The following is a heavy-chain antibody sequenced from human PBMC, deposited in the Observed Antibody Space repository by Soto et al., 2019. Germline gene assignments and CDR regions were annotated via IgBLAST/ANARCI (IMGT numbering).Heavy chain of an antibody. CDR2: ISGSGGST. CDR1: GFTFSSYA. Sequence: GGSLRLSCAASGFTFSSYAMSWVRQAPGKGLEWVSAISGSGGSTYYADSMKGRFTISRNNSKNKLYLQMNSLRAEDTAVYYCAKDLVGSGYYPGCWFDPWGQGTLVTVSS. J-gene: IGHJ5*02. CDR3: AKDLVGSGYYPGCWFDP. D-gene: IGHD3-22*01. V-gene: IGHV3-23*01.